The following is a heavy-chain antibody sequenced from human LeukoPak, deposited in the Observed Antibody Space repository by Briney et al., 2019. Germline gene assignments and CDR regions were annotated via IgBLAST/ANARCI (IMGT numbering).Heavy chain of an antibody. CDR1: GYSFTSYG. J-gene: IGHJ3*02. Sequence: GESLKISCKGSGYSFTSYGISWVRQAPGQGLEWVGWTSTDNGHTNYAQKLQGRLTMTTDTSTSIAYMELRSLRSDDTAVYYCARDWYCTSTTCSDVFDIWGQGTMVTVSS. D-gene: IGHD2-2*01. CDR2: TSTDNGHT. CDR3: ARDWYCTSTTCSDVFDI. V-gene: IGHV1-18*01.